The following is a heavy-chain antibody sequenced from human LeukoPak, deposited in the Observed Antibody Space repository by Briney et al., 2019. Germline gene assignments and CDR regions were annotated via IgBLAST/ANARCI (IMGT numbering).Heavy chain of an antibody. J-gene: IGHJ6*03. CDR3: ARVDSGSYWGYYYYYYMDV. CDR1: GYTFTSYD. V-gene: IGHV1-8*03. CDR2: MNPNSGNT. D-gene: IGHD1-26*01. Sequence: ASVKVSCKASGYTFTSYDINWVRQATGQGLEWMGWMNPNSGNTGYAQKFQGRVTITRNTSISTAYMELSSLRSEDTAVYYCARVDSGSYWGYYYYYYMDVWGKGTTVTVSS.